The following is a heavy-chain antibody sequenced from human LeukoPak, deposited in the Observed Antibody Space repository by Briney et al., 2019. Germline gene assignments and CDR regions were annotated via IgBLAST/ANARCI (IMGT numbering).Heavy chain of an antibody. D-gene: IGHD5-18*01. J-gene: IGHJ6*03. V-gene: IGHV1-8*01. CDR2: MNPNSGNT. CDR1: GYTFTSYD. CDR3: ARADERGYSYGYYYYYMDV. Sequence: ASVKVSCKASGYTFTSYDINWVRQAPGQGLEWMGWMNPNSGNTVYAQKFQGRVTMTRNTSISTAYMELSSLRSEDTAVYYCARADERGYSYGYYYYYMDVWGKGTTVTVSS.